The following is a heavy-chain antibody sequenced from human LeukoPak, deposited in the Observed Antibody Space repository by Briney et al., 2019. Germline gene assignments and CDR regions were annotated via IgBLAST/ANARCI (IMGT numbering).Heavy chain of an antibody. CDR1: GGTFSSYA. V-gene: IGHV1-69*04. Sequence: WASVKVSCKASGGTFSSYAISWVRQAPGQGLEWMGRIIPILGIANYAQKFQGRVTITADKSTSTAYMELSSLRSEDTAVYYCARDQHCSSTSCYGGGFDYWGQGTLVTVSS. J-gene: IGHJ4*02. D-gene: IGHD2-2*01. CDR3: ARDQHCSSTSCYGGGFDY. CDR2: IIPILGIA.